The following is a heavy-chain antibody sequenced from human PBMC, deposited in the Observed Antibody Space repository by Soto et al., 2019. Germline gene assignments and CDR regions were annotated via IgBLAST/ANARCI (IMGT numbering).Heavy chain of an antibody. CDR1: GYTFTSYA. V-gene: IGHV1-3*01. D-gene: IGHD6-19*01. CDR2: INAGNGNT. CDR3: ARAPQWLVYYFDY. Sequence: GASVKVSCKASGYTFTSYAMHWVRQAPGQRLEWMGWINAGNGNTKYSQKFQGRVTITRDTSASTAYMELSSLRSEDTAVYYCARAPQWLVYYFDYWGQGTLVTVSS. J-gene: IGHJ4*02.